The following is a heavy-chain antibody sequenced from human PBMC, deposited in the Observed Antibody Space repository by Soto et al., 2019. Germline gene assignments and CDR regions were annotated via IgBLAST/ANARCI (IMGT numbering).Heavy chain of an antibody. J-gene: IGHJ4*02. D-gene: IGHD6-25*01. Sequence: QVQLVQSGAEMKRPGASVILSCKASGYIFTTYSIHWVRQTAGQGLEWMAKVDPRDGSTGYAQKLLGRVSMAWDTSTGTVSMEVSSLTSDDTATYYCARVRSSGREFDYWGQGTQVTVSS. V-gene: IGHV1-46*04. CDR1: GYIFTTYS. CDR2: VDPRDGST. CDR3: ARVRSSGREFDY.